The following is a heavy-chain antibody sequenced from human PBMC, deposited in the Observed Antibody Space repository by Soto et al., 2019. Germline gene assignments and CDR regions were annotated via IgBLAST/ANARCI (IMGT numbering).Heavy chain of an antibody. J-gene: IGHJ6*02. CDR1: GFTFSSYA. Sequence: QVQLVESGGGVVQPGRSLRLSCAASGFTFSSYAMHWVRQAPGKGLEWVAVISYDGSNKYYADSVKGRFTISRDNSKNTLYLLMNSLRAEDTAVYYCARDKSDYGAYAPLGMDVWGQGTTVTVSS. D-gene: IGHD4-17*01. CDR3: ARDKSDYGAYAPLGMDV. CDR2: ISYDGSNK. V-gene: IGHV3-30-3*01.